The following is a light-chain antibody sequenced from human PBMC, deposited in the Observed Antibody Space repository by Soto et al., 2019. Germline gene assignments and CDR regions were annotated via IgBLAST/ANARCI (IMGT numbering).Light chain of an antibody. CDR3: QQYNNWLPIT. J-gene: IGKJ5*01. V-gene: IGKV3-15*01. Sequence: EIVMTQSPATLSVSPGERATLSCRASQSVSSNLAGYQQKPGQAPRLLIYGASTRATGIPARFSDSGSGTDFTLTIISLQYEDFAVYYCQQYNNWLPITFGQGTGLEI. CDR2: GAS. CDR1: QSVSSN.